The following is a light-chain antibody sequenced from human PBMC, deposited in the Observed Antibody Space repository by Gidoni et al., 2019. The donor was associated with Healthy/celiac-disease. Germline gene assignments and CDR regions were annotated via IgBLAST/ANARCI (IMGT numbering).Light chain of an antibody. CDR1: QGVSSY. V-gene: IGKV3-11*01. J-gene: IGKJ3*01. Sequence: EIVLTQSPATLSLSPGERATLSCRASQGVSSYLAWYQQKPGQAPRLLIYDASNRATGIPARFSGSGSGTDFTLTISSLEPEDFAVYYCQQRTNWPPDLTFGPGTKVDIK. CDR3: QQRTNWPPDLT. CDR2: DAS.